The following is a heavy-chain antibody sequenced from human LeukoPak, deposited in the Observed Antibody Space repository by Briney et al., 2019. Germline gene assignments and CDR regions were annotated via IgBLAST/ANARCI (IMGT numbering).Heavy chain of an antibody. CDR1: GYTFTSYA. CDR3: ARGGSEYAFWSVQRSNWFDP. CDR2: INTNTGNP. D-gene: IGHD3-3*01. Sequence: ASVKVSCKASGYTFTSYAMNWVRQAPGQGLEWMGWINTNTGNPTYAQGFTGRFVFSLDTSVSTAYLQTSSLKAEDTAVYYCARGGSEYAFWSVQRSNWFDPWGQGTLVTVSS. V-gene: IGHV7-4-1*02. J-gene: IGHJ5*02.